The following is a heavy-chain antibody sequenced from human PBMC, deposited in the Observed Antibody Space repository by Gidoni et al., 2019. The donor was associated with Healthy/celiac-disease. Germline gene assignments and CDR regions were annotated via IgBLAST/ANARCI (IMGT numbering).Heavy chain of an antibody. CDR2: IKQDGSEK. J-gene: IGHJ4*02. CDR1: GFTFSSYW. CDR3: ARDLGIAARPLDY. V-gene: IGHV3-7*01. Sequence: EVQLVESGGGLVQPGGSLRLSCAASGFTFSSYWVSWVRQAPGKGLEWVANIKQDGSEKYYVDSVKGRFTISRDNAKNSLYLQMNSLRAEDTAVYYCARDLGIAARPLDYWGQGTLVTVSS. D-gene: IGHD6-6*01.